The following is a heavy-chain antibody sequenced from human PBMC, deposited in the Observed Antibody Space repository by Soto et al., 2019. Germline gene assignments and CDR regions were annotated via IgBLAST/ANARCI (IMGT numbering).Heavy chain of an antibody. J-gene: IGHJ6*02. Sequence: GESLKISCAASGFTFSSYAMHWVRQAPGKGLEWVAVISYDGSNKYYADSVKGRFTISRDNSKNTLYLQMNSLRAEDTAVYYCARGGAYYYDSSGYYLEIYGMDVWGQGTTVTVSS. CDR1: GFTFSSYA. D-gene: IGHD3-22*01. CDR3: ARGGAYYYDSSGYYLEIYGMDV. V-gene: IGHV3-30-3*01. CDR2: ISYDGSNK.